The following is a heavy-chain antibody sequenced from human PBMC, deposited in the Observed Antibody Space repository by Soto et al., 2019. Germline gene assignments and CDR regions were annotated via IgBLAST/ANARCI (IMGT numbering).Heavy chain of an antibody. J-gene: IGHJ4*02. CDR1: GDRYTSCD. V-gene: IGHV1-8*01. Sequence: GVPAEVCWAACGDRYTSCDRRWARQATGQGLEWMGWMNPNSGNTGYAQKFRGRVTMTRNTSISTAYMELSSLRSEDTAVYYCSSSWPRGDYWGQGTLVTVSS. D-gene: IGHD6-13*01. CDR2: MNPNSGNT. CDR3: SSSWPRGDY.